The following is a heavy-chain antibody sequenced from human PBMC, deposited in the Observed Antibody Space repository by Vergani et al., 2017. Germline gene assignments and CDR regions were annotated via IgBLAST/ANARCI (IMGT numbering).Heavy chain of an antibody. J-gene: IGHJ6*02. V-gene: IGHV3-15*07. CDR3: TTDPQDCGDGSCYRLRDHHYYGMDV. Sequence: EVQLVESGGGIVKPGGSLRLSCVASGFSFRNAWMNWVRRTPGKGLEWVGRIKSTFDRGTTDYAATVKGRFTISRDDSKNTLFLQMNGLKTEYIGVYYCTTDPQDCGDGSCYRLRDHHYYGMDVWGQGTTVTVSS. D-gene: IGHD2-21*01. CDR1: GFSFRNAW. CDR2: IKSTFDRGTT.